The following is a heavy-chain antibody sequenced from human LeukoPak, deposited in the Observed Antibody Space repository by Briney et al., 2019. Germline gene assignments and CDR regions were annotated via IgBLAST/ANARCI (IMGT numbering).Heavy chain of an antibody. CDR2: ISGSGGST. J-gene: IGHJ6*02. Sequence: GGSLRLSCAASGFKFSSYAMSWVREAPGKGLEWVSGISGSGGSTYYADSVKGRFTISRDNSKNTLYLQMNSLRAEDTAVYYCAKDLGGSPQPHYYYYYGMDVWGQGTTVTVSS. V-gene: IGHV3-23*01. CDR3: AKDLGGSPQPHYYYYYGMDV. D-gene: IGHD1-14*01. CDR1: GFKFSSYA.